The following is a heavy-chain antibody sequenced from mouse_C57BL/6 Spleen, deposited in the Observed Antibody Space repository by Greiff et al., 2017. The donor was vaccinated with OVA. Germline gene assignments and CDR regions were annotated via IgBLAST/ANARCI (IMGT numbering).Heavy chain of an antibody. CDR2: INPNNGGT. CDR1: GYTFTDYN. CDR3: ARLYYDYDGFDY. V-gene: IGHV1-18*01. Sequence: VQLKQSGPELVKPGASVKIPCKASGYTFTDYNMDWVKQSHGKSLEWIGDINPNNGGTIYNQKFKGKATLTVDKSSSTAYMELRSLTSEDTAVYYCARLYYDYDGFDYWGQGTTLTVSS. D-gene: IGHD2-4*01. J-gene: IGHJ2*01.